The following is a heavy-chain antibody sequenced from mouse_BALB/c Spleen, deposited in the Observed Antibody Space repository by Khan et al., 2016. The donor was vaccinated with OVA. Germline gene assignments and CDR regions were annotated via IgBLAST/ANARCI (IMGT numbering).Heavy chain of an antibody. J-gene: IGHJ3*01. CDR1: GDSISSGY. V-gene: IGHV3-8*02. CDR2: MISSGYT. D-gene: IGHD2-13*01. Sequence: EVQLQESGPSLVQPSQTLSLTCSVTGDSISSGYWSWIRKFPGNKLEYMGYMISSGYTYYNPSLKSRISITRHTSTNQYYLQMKYVTTEDTATEYCARSTESDAFAYWGQGTLVTVSA. CDR3: ARSTESDAFAY.